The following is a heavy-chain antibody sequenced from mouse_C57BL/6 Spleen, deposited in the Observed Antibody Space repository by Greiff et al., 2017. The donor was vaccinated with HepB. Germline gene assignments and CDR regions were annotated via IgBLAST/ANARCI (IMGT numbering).Heavy chain of an antibody. Sequence: EVQGVESGGGLVQPGGSMKLSCAASGFTFSDAWMDWVRQSPEKGLEWVAEIRNKANNHATYYAESVKGRFTISRDDSKSSVYLQMNSLRAEDTGIYYCTPISTRGYFDVWGTGTTVTVSS. CDR2: IRNKANNHAT. D-gene: IGHD6-5*01. CDR3: TPISTRGYFDV. CDR1: GFTFSDAW. J-gene: IGHJ1*03. V-gene: IGHV6-6*01.